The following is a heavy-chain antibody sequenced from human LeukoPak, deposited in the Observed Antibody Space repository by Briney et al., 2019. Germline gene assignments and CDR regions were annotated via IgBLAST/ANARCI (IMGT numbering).Heavy chain of an antibody. CDR2: IIPIFGTA. CDR1: GGTFSSYA. Sequence: SVKVSCKASGGTFSSYAISWVRQAPGQGLEWMGGIIPIFGTANYAQKFQGRVTITTDESTSTAYMELSSLRSEDTAVYYCAGDPRGFRELSYYWGQGTLVTVSS. V-gene: IGHV1-69*05. D-gene: IGHD3-10*01. CDR3: AGDPRGFRELSYY. J-gene: IGHJ4*02.